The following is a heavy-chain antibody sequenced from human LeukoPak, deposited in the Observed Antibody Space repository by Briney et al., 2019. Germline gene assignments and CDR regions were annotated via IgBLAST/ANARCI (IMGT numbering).Heavy chain of an antibody. CDR3: ARVQYSSGWGFDY. CDR1: GFTFSSYA. CDR2: ISYDGSNK. Sequence: PGGSLRLSCAASGFTFSSYAVHWVRQAPGKGLEWVAVISYDGSNKYYADSVKGRFTISRDNSKNTLYLQMNSLRAEDTAVYYCARVQYSSGWGFDYWGQGTLVTVSS. J-gene: IGHJ4*02. D-gene: IGHD6-19*01. V-gene: IGHV3-30*04.